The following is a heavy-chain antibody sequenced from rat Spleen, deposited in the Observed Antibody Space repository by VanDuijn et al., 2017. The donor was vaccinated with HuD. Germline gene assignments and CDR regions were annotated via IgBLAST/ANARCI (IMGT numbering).Heavy chain of an antibody. V-gene: IGHV5-25*01. CDR3: ARRHYGYTDYFDY. Sequence: EVQLVESGGGLVQPGRSMKLSCAASGFTFSNYDMAWVRPAPTKGLEWVATISYGDSSGHSGTYYRDSVRGRFTISRDDAKSTLSLQMDSLRSEDTATYYCARRHYGYTDYFDYWGQGVMVTVSS. CDR2: ISYGDSSGHSGT. D-gene: IGHD1-9*01. J-gene: IGHJ2*01. CDR1: GFTFSNYD.